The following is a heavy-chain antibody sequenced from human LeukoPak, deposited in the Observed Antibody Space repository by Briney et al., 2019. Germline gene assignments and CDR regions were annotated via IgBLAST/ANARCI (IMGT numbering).Heavy chain of an antibody. CDR2: VRPETGEP. D-gene: IGHD3-10*01. CDR3: STDSGRSYFYFDF. Sequence: SVKVSCKISGFGLSVLSIHWMRQAPGKGLEWVGGVRPETGEPIFAQKFRGRVTITEDTFTDTGYLELRGLTSEDTAVYYCSTDSGRSYFYFDFWGQGTLVTVSS. J-gene: IGHJ4*02. V-gene: IGHV1-24*01. CDR1: GFGLSVLS.